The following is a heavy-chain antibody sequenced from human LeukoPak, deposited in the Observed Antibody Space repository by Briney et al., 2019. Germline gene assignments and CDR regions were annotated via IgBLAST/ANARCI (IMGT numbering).Heavy chain of an antibody. J-gene: IGHJ4*02. CDR1: GCTFTGYY. D-gene: IGHD6-13*01. CDR2: INPNSGGT. CDR3: ARTSSWFPFDY. V-gene: IGHV1-2*02. Sequence: ASVKVSCKVSGCTFTGYYMHWVRQAPGQGLEWMGWINPNSGGTNYAQKFQGRVTMTRDTSISTAYMELSRLRSDDTAVYYCARTSSWFPFDYWGQGTLVTVSS.